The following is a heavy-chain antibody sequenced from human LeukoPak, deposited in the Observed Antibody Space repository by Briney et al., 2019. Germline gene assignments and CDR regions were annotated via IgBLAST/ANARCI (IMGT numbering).Heavy chain of an antibody. Sequence: PGGSLRLSCAAPGFNFNDYGMHWVRQAPGKGLEWVAIIWHDGNNKYYADSVRGRFTISRDNSKNTLYLEMNSLRAEDTAVYYCARDGAYSYTYWGQGTLVIVSS. CDR2: IWHDGNNK. CDR1: GFNFNDYG. CDR3: ARDGAYSYTY. D-gene: IGHD5-18*01. V-gene: IGHV3-33*01. J-gene: IGHJ4*02.